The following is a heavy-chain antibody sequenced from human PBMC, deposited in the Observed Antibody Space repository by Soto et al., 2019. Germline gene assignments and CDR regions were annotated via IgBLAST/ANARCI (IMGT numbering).Heavy chain of an antibody. V-gene: IGHV1-24*01. CDR1: GYTLTELS. CDR3: ATLFSPSAYYDSSGL. CDR2: FDPEDGET. D-gene: IGHD3-22*01. Sequence: GASVKVSCKVSGYTLTELSMHWVRQAPGKGLEWMGGFDPEDGETIYAQKFQGRVTMTEDTSTDTAYMELSSLRSEDTAVYYCATLFSPSAYYDSSGLWGQGTMVTVSS. J-gene: IGHJ3*01.